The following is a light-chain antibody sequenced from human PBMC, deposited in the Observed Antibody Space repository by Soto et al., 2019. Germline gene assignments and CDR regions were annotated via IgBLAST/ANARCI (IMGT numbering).Light chain of an antibody. J-gene: IGLJ2*01. Sequence: QSALTQPASVSGSPGQSITISCTGTSSDVGGYNYVSWYQQHPSKAPKLMIYDVSNRSSGVSNRFSGSKSGNTASLTISGLQAEDEADYYCSSYTSSSTLGVVFGGGTKLTVL. V-gene: IGLV2-14*01. CDR2: DVS. CDR3: SSYTSSSTLGVV. CDR1: SSDVGGYNY.